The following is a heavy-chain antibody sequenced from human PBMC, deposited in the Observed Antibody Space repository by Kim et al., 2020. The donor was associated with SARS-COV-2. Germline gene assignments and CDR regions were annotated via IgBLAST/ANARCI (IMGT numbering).Heavy chain of an antibody. D-gene: IGHD2-15*01. V-gene: IGHV3-23*01. Sequence: TYYADSVKGRLTTSRDNSKNTLFLQMNSLRAEDTAIYYCAKDTGSGSFDYWGQGTLLTVSS. J-gene: IGHJ4*02. CDR2: T. CDR3: AKDTGSGSFDY.